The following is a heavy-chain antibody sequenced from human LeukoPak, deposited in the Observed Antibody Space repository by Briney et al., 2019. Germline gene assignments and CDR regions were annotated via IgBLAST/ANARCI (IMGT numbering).Heavy chain of an antibody. Sequence: GGSLRLSCAASGFTFSNFGMHWVRQAPGKGLEWVSSISYTSSSISYADSVRGRFTVSRDNAKNSLYLQMNSLRVEDTAVYYCAREGYYYGLDVWGPGTTVTVSS. CDR2: ISYTSSSI. V-gene: IGHV3-21*01. J-gene: IGHJ6*02. CDR1: GFTFSNFG. CDR3: AREGYYYGLDV.